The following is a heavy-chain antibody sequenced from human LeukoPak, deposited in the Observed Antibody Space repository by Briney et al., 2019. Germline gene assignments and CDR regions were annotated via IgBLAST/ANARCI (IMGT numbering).Heavy chain of an antibody. CDR2: IYSGGST. D-gene: IGHD2-2*02. CDR3: ARGPYCSSTSCYSVGAFDI. CDR1: GFTVSSNY. Sequence: GGSLRLSCAASGFTVSSNYMSWVRQAPGKGLEWVSVIYSGGSTYYADSVKGRFTISRDNSKNTLYLQMNSLRAEDTAVYHCARGPYCSSTSCYSVGAFDIWGQGTMVTVSS. J-gene: IGHJ3*02. V-gene: IGHV3-53*01.